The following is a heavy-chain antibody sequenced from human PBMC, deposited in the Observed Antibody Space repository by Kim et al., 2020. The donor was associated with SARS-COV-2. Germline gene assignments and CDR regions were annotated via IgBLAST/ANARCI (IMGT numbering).Heavy chain of an antibody. D-gene: IGHD3-9*01. CDR2: ISGTGSYK. Sequence: GGSLRLSCAAAGFSFSDYSMNWVRQAPGKGLEWVSSISGTGSYKFYADSLGGRFTISRDNAKNTLYLEIYNLRAEDTALYYCARDGDDVVTGLYPHNWF. J-gene: IGHJ5*01. CDR3: ARDGDDVVTGLYPHNWF. CDR1: GFSFSDYS. V-gene: IGHV3-21*01.